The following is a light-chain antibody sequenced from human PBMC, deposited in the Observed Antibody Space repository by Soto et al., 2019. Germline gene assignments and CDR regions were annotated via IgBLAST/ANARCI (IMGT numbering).Light chain of an antibody. CDR1: NSNIGINT. V-gene: IGLV1-44*01. CDR2: TNN. Sequence: QSVLTQPPSASGTPGQRVTISCSGSNSNIGINTVNWYQHLPGTAPKLLIYTNNQRPSGVPDRFSGSRSGTSASLAISGLQSEDEADYYCAAWDDSLNGYVFGTGTKLTVL. CDR3: AAWDDSLNGYV. J-gene: IGLJ1*01.